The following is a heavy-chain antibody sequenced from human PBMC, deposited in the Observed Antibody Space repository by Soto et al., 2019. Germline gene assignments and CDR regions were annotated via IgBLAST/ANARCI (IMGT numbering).Heavy chain of an antibody. CDR2: IYYSGST. V-gene: IGHV4-39*01. Sequence: PSETLSLTCTVPGGSISSRGYYWSWLRQHPRKGLEWIGSIYYSGSTYYARSLKSRGTISVDTSKNQFSLKLSSVTAADTAVYYCARRGYGPGFPYYYGMDVWGQGTTVTVSS. D-gene: IGHD3-10*01. CDR1: GGSISSRGYY. CDR3: ARRGYGPGFPYYYGMDV. J-gene: IGHJ6*02.